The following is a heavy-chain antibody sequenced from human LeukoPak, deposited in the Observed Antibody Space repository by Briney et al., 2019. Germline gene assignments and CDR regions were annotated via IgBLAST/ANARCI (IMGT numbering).Heavy chain of an antibody. CDR1: VNTFTGYY. CDR2: INPNSGGT. D-gene: IGHD6-19*01. Sequence: ASVKVSCKASVNTFTGYYMHWVRQAPGQGLEWMGWINPNSGGTNHAQKFQGRVSMTRDTSISTAYMELSRLRSDDTAVYYCAQSSGWDSLKYWGQGTLVTVSS. J-gene: IGHJ4*02. CDR3: AQSSGWDSLKY. V-gene: IGHV1-2*02.